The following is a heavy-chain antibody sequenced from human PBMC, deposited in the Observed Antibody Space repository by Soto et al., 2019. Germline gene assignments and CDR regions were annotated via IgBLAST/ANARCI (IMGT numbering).Heavy chain of an antibody. D-gene: IGHD3-16*02. V-gene: IGHV1-18*01. CDR1: GYTFTTYG. J-gene: IGHJ6*02. CDR2: ISPYNDDT. Sequence: QVHLMQSGAEVKKPGASVKVSCKASGYTFTTYGISWVRQAPGLGLEWMGWISPYNDDTVYAQNLQGRVTMLTDTSTRIPYMQLRSLTPADTAVCCCATEGFYAGSGKYIYRYSPPRYYGMDVWGQGTTVTVSS. CDR3: ATEGFYAGSGKYIYRYSPPRYYGMDV.